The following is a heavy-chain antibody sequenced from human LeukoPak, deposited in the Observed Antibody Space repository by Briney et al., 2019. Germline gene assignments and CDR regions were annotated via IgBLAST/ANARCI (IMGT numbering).Heavy chain of an antibody. CDR1: GFTFSSYA. D-gene: IGHD2-21*02. V-gene: IGHV3-30-3*01. Sequence: GRSLRLSCAASGFTFSSYAMHWVRQAPGKGLEWVAVISYDGSNKYYADSVKGRFTISRDNSKNTLYLQMNSLRAEDTAVYYCASPSLAYCGGDCYSPGWYFDYWGQGTLVTVSS. CDR3: ASPSLAYCGGDCYSPGWYFDY. CDR2: ISYDGSNK. J-gene: IGHJ4*02.